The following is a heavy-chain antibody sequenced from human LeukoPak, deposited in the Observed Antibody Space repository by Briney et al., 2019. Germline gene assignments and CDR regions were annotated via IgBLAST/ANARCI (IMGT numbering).Heavy chain of an antibody. CDR2: INARGDT. V-gene: IGHV4-34*01. D-gene: IGHD2-2*01. J-gene: IGHJ5*02. Sequence: SETLSLTCAVYGWSFNDYYWNWIRQPPGKGLEWIEEINARGDTNYNPSLKSRVTISVDTSKKQFSLRLTSMIAADTALYYCARGQVPAARGYNWFDPWGQGTLVTVSS. CDR3: ARGQVPAARGYNWFDP. CDR1: GWSFNDYY.